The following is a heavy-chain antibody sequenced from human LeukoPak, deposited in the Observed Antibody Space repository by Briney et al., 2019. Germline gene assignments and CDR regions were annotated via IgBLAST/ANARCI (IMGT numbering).Heavy chain of an antibody. Sequence: GGSLRLSCAASGFTFSSYEMNWVRQAPGKGLEWVSYISSTSSYIYYADSVKGRFTISRDNAKNSLYLQMNSLRVADTAVYYCARKSSSLGYYFDYWGQGTLVTVSS. CDR2: ISSTSSYI. J-gene: IGHJ4*02. D-gene: IGHD6-6*01. CDR1: GFTFSSYE. CDR3: ARKSSSLGYYFDY. V-gene: IGHV3-21*05.